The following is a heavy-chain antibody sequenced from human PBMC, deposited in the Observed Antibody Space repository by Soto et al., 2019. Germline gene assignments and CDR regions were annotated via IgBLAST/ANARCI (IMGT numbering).Heavy chain of an antibody. CDR1: GGTFRSYA. CDR2: IIPILGTA. V-gene: IGHV1-69*12. CDR3: ARARRRLSFGFAFQH. J-gene: IGHJ1*01. D-gene: IGHD3-10*01. Sequence: QVQLVQSGAEVKKPGSSVKVSCQASGGTFRSYAITWVRQAPGQGLEWMGGIIPILGTANYAQQFKGRVTITADESTSTAYMELSRLSSEDTAVYYCARARRRLSFGFAFQHWGQGTLVTVSS.